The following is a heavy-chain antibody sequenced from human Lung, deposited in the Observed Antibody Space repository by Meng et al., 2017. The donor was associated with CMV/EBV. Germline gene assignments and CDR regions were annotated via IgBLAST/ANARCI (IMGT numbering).Heavy chain of an antibody. CDR3: ARDPGWGYSNQPTHYYGMDV. CDR1: GFTLSSYE. D-gene: IGHD4-11*01. J-gene: IGHJ6*02. V-gene: IGHV3-48*03. CDR2: IGDSGRTL. Sequence: GGSLRLSCAASGFTLSSYEMNWVRQAPGKGLEWIAYIGDSGRTLYYADSVKGRFTISSDNAENSLYLQMKSLRVEDTALYYCARDPGWGYSNQPTHYYGMDVWGQGTTVTVSS.